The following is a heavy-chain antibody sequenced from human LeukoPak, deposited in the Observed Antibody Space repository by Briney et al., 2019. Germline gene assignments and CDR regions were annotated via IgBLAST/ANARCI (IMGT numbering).Heavy chain of an antibody. V-gene: IGHV3-49*04. J-gene: IGHJ4*02. Sequence: GRFLRLSCTTSGFTFGDYVMSWVRQAPGKGLESVGFIRQTAYGGTTEFAASVQGRFTISRDDSKSIAYLEMNSLRTEDTAVYYCTRFNANYDYWGQGTLVTVSS. D-gene: IGHD4/OR15-4a*01. CDR1: GFTFGDYV. CDR3: TRFNANYDY. CDR2: IRQTAYGGTT.